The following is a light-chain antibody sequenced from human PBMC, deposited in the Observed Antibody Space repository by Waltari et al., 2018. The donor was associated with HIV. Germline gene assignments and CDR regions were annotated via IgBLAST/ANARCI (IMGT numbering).Light chain of an antibody. CDR1: RSTLGNKT. V-gene: IGLV1-44*01. J-gene: IGLJ1*01. CDR2: IDD. CDR3: AVWDDSLFGYV. Sequence: QSVLTQPPSASGTPGQRVNVSCPGSRSTLGNKTVSWYKQPPGTAPKLPIHIDDQRPSGVPDRFSGSKSGTSASLAISGLQSEDEADYYCAVWDDSLFGYVFGTGTKVAVL.